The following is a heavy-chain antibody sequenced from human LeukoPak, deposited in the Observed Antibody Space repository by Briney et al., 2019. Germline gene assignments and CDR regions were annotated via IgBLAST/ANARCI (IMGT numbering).Heavy chain of an antibody. V-gene: IGHV3-30*18. J-gene: IGHJ4*02. CDR3: VKQGESYGDSVVDS. D-gene: IGHD4-17*01. CDR1: GFTFSNYA. CDR2: ISYDGSTK. Sequence: QPGRSLRLSCAASGFTFSNYAIHWVRQAPGKGLEWVAVISYDGSTKYYVDSVKGRFTISRDNSKNTLYLQMNSLRAEDTAVYYCVKQGESYGDSVVDSWGQGTLVTVSS.